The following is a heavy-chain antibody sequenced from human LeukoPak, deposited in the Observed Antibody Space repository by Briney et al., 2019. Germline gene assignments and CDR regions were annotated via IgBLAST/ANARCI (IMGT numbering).Heavy chain of an antibody. V-gene: IGHV3-23*01. Sequence: PGRSLTLSCAASKFTFSNYGMHWVRQAPGKGLEWVSSISANGGETHYADSVKGRFTISRDNSKNTLYLQINNPRVEDTAVYYCAKRYYDFPLDYWGQGTLVTVSS. D-gene: IGHD3-3*01. CDR2: ISANGGET. J-gene: IGHJ4*02. CDR1: KFTFSNYG. CDR3: AKRYYDFPLDY.